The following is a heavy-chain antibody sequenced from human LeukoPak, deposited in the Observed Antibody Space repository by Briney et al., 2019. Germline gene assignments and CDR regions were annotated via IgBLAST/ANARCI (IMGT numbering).Heavy chain of an antibody. Sequence: SETLSLTCTVSGGSISSYYWSWLRQPPGKALEWIGYIYYSGSTNYNPSLKSRVTISVDTSKNQFSLKLSSVTAADTAVYYCARHVVDDFWSGHVTYWGQGTLVTVSS. D-gene: IGHD3-3*01. CDR3: ARHVVDDFWSGHVTY. CDR2: IYYSGST. J-gene: IGHJ4*02. CDR1: GGSISSYY. V-gene: IGHV4-59*08.